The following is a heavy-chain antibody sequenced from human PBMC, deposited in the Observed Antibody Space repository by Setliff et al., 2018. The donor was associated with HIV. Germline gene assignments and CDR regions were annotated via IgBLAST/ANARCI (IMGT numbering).Heavy chain of an antibody. CDR2: IYHAGNT. CDR1: GYSISSGYY. D-gene: IGHD4-17*01. J-gene: IGHJ3*02. V-gene: IGHV4-38-2*02. CDR3: ARGTTLNVVPDAFDI. Sequence: PLETLSLTCTVPGYSISSGYYWAWIRQPPGKGLEWIGYIYHAGNTYYNPSLKSRVTISVDTSKNQISLRLNSLTAADTAVYYCARGTTLNVVPDAFDIWGQGTMVTVSS.